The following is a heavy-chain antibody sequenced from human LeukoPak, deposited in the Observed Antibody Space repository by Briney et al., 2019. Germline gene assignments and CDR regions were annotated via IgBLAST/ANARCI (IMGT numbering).Heavy chain of an antibody. CDR1: GYTLTELS. Sequence: GASVKVSCKVSGYTLTELSMHWVRQAPGKGLEWMGGFDPEDGETIYAQKFQGRVTMTEDTSTDTAYMELSSLRSEDTAVYYCATAGPPGYSSGWNVAFGYWGQVTLVTVSS. CDR3: ATAGPPGYSSGWNVAFGY. V-gene: IGHV1-24*01. CDR2: FDPEDGET. D-gene: IGHD6-19*01. J-gene: IGHJ4*02.